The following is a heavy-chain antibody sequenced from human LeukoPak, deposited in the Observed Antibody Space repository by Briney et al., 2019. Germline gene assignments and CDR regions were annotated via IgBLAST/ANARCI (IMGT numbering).Heavy chain of an antibody. D-gene: IGHD4-17*01. J-gene: IGHJ5*02. Sequence: ASVKVSCKASGYTFTSYYMHWVRQAPGQGLEWMGIINPSGGSTSYAQKFQGRVTMTRDTSTSTVYMELSSLRFEDTAVYYCARDDYGAHAGFDPWGQGTLVTVSS. CDR3: ARDDYGAHAGFDP. CDR1: GYTFTSYY. V-gene: IGHV1-46*01. CDR2: INPSGGST.